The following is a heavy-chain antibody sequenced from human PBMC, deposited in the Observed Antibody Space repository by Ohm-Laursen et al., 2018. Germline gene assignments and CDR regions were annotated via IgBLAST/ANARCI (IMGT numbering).Heavy chain of an antibody. V-gene: IGHV3-11*01. Sequence: SLRLSCSASGFTFSDYYMSWIRQAPGKGLEWVSYISGSGITKNYADSVKGRFTISRDNAKNSLYLQMNSLRAEDTAVYYCARARNYNAPLWDYWGQGTLVTVSS. CDR1: GFTFSDYY. CDR2: ISGSGITK. CDR3: ARARNYNAPLWDY. J-gene: IGHJ4*02. D-gene: IGHD1-1*01.